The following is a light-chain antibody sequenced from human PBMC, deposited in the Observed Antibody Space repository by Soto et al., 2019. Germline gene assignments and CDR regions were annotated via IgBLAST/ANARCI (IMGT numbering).Light chain of an antibody. Sequence: NFMLTQPHSVSESPGKTVTSSCTGSSGSIASNYVQWYQQRPGSAPTTVIYEDNQRPSGVPDRFSGSIDSSSNSASLTISGLKTEDEADYYCQSYDSSTVVFGGGTKLTVL. V-gene: IGLV6-57*02. CDR2: EDN. CDR1: SGSIASNY. CDR3: QSYDSSTVV. J-gene: IGLJ2*01.